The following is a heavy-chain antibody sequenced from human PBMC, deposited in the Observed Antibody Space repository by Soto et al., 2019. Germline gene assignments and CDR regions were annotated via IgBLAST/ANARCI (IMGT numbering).Heavy chain of an antibody. CDR2: IHYCGSV. V-gene: IGHV4-30-4*01. D-gene: IGHD2-21*02. Sequence: QVQLQESGPGLVRPSQTLSLTCTVSGGSISYDHYHWTWIRQPPGKGLEWIGYIHYCGSVFYNPSLQSRLSMSVDTSKNLFSLKLSSVTAADTAVYFCVREDDGGDRDYYGLDVWGQGTTVTVSS. CDR3: VREDDGGDRDYYGLDV. J-gene: IGHJ6*02. CDR1: GGSISYDHYH.